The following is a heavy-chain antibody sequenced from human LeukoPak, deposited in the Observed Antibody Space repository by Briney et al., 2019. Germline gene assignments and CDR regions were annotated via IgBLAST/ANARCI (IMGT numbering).Heavy chain of an antibody. D-gene: IGHD2-8*01. CDR3: VIAYASSENWRFDY. Sequence: GGSLRLSCAASGFTFRNYWMSWVRQAPGKGLDWVANIKQDGSEKYYVDSVKGRFTISRDNAKNSLYLQMNSLRAEDMAVYYCVIAYASSENWRFDYWGQGTLVTVSS. V-gene: IGHV3-7*01. J-gene: IGHJ4*02. CDR1: GFTFRNYW. CDR2: IKQDGSEK.